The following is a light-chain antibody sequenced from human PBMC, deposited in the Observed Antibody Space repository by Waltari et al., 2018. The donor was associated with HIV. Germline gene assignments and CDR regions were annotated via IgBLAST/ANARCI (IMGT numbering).Light chain of an antibody. V-gene: IGLV2-11*01. CDR2: DVS. J-gene: IGLJ1*01. Sequence: VSPGQSVTISCTGTSSDVGGYNYVSWYQQHPGKAPKLMIYDVSKRPSGVPDRFSGSKSGNTASLTISGLQAEDEADYYCCSYAGSSSYVFGTGTKVTVL. CDR1: SSDVGGYNY. CDR3: CSYAGSSSYV.